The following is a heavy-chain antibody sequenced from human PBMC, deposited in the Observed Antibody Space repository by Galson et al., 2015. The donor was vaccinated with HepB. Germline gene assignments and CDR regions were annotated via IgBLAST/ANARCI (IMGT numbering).Heavy chain of an antibody. D-gene: IGHD1-1*01. V-gene: IGHV3-30*01. CDR3: ARDQFPGTVPEDIYYYYYGMDV. Sequence: SVRGRFTISRDNFKNTLYPQMNSLRAEDTAVYYCARDQFPGTVPEDIYYYYYGMDVWGQGTTVTVSS. J-gene: IGHJ6*02.